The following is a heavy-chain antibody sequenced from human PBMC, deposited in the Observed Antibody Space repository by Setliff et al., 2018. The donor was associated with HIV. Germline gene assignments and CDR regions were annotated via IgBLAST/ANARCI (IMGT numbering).Heavy chain of an antibody. Sequence: ASVKVSCKASGYTFTDYFIHWVRQAPGQGLEWVGRINPSNGATDFGQKFQGWITMTRDTSSRTAYLEVNRLTSDDTAVYYCAREYDVLSGSYISAFYIWGQGTMVTVSS. V-gene: IGHV1-2*04. CDR2: INPSNGAT. CDR3: AREYDVLSGSYISAFYI. D-gene: IGHD3-3*01. J-gene: IGHJ3*02. CDR1: GYTFTDYF.